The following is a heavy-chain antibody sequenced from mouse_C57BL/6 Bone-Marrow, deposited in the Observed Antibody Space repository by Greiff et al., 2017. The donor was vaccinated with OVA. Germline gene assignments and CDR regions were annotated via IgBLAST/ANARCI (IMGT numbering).Heavy chain of an antibody. Sequence: VQLQQSGAELVKPGASVKLSCKASGYTFTEYTIHWVKQRPGQGLEWIGWFYPGSGSIKYNEKFKDKATLTADKSSSTVYIELSRLTSEDSAVYFYARHEEGPYYYGPAWFAYWGQGTLVTVSA. CDR2: FYPGSGSI. CDR3: ARHEEGPYYYGPAWFAY. V-gene: IGHV1-62-2*01. CDR1: GYTFTEYT. J-gene: IGHJ3*01. D-gene: IGHD1-1*01.